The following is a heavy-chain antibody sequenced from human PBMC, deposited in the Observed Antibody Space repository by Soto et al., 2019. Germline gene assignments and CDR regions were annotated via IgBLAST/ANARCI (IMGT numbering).Heavy chain of an antibody. J-gene: IGHJ5*02. CDR3: ARLSDVDTAMVNWFDP. Sequence: SVKVSCKASGGTFSSYAISWVRQAPGQGLEWMGGIIPIFGTANYAQKFQGRVTVTADESTSTAYMELSSLRSEDTAVYYCARLSDVDTAMVNWFDPWGQGTLVTVSS. CDR2: IIPIFGTA. V-gene: IGHV1-69*13. D-gene: IGHD5-18*01. CDR1: GGTFSSYA.